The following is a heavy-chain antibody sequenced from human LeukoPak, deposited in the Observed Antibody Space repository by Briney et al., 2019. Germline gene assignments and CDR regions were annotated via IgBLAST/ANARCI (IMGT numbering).Heavy chain of an antibody. D-gene: IGHD1-26*01. Sequence: GGSLRLSCAASGFTFSSYAMNWVRQAPGKGLEWVSAISGSGGSTYYADSVKGRFTISRDNSKNTLYLQMNSLRAEDTAVYYCAKAREVSRRFYYYYYMDVWGKGTTVTISS. CDR2: ISGSGGST. J-gene: IGHJ6*03. CDR3: AKAREVSRRFYYYYYMDV. V-gene: IGHV3-23*01. CDR1: GFTFSSYA.